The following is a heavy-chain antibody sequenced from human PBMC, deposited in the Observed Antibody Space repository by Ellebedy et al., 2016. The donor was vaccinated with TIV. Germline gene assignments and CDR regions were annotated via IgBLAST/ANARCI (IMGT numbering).Heavy chain of an antibody. CDR2: IYYSGST. D-gene: IGHD3-22*01. J-gene: IGHJ3*02. V-gene: IGHV4-39*01. CDR1: GGSISSSSYY. CDR3: ARRSKVVVIKAAFDI. Sequence: SETLSLXXTVSGGSISSSSYYWGWIRQPPGKGLEWIGSIYYSGSTYYNPSLKSRVTISVDTSKNQFSLKLSSVTAADTAVYYCARRSKVVVIKAAFDIWGQGTMVTVSS.